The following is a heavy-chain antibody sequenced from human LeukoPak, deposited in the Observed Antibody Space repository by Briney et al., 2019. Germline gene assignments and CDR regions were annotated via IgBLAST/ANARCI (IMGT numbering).Heavy chain of an antibody. D-gene: IGHD3-16*01. CDR2: ISFDGTTK. V-gene: IGHV3-30*03. CDR1: GFTFRTYG. J-gene: IGHJ4*02. CDR3: ARDGRRLGELPPVC. Sequence: PGGSLRLSCEASGFTFRTYGMHWVRQAPGQGLEWVALISFDGTTKYYADSVKGRFTISRDNSKNTVSLQMNGLSAEDTAVYYCARDGRRLGELPPVCWGQGTLVTVSS.